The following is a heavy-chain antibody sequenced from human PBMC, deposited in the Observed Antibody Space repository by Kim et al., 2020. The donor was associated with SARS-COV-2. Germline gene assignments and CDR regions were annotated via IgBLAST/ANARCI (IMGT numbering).Heavy chain of an antibody. J-gene: IGHJ6*02. D-gene: IGHD3-3*01. CDR1: GFTFSSYG. CDR2: ISYDGSNK. V-gene: IGHV3-30*18. Sequence: GGSLRLSCAASGFTFSSYGMHWVRQAPGKGLEWVAVISYDGSNKYYPDSVKGRFTISRDNSKNTLYLQMNSLRAEDTAVYYCAKDGGITIFGVVMPNYYYYGMDVWGQGTTVTVSS. CDR3: AKDGGITIFGVVMPNYYYYGMDV.